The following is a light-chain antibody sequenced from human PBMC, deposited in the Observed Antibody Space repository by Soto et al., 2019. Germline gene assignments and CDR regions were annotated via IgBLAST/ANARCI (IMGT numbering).Light chain of an antibody. V-gene: IGKV1-17*01. CDR2: AAS. J-gene: IGKJ5*01. CDR1: QGIRND. Sequence: DIQMTQSPSSLXSAXGDRVTITXXASQGIRNDLAWYQQKPGKAPKRLIYAASSLQSGVPSRFSGSGSGTEFTLTISSLQPEDFATYYCQQLNSYPITFGQGTRLEI. CDR3: QQLNSYPIT.